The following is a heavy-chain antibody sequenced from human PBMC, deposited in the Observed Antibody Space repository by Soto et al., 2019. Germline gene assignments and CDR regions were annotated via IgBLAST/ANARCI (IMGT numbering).Heavy chain of an antibody. V-gene: IGHV3-53*02. J-gene: IGHJ4*02. CDR1: GFTVSSNY. CDR3: ARGGGRGYSYGELDY. Sequence: EVQLVETGGGLIQPGGSLRLSCAASGFTVSSNYMSWVRQAPGKGLEWVSVIYSGGSTYYADSVKGRFTISRDNSKNTLYLQRNSLRAEDTAVYYCARGGGRGYSYGELDYWGQGTLVTVSS. D-gene: IGHD5-18*01. CDR2: IYSGGST.